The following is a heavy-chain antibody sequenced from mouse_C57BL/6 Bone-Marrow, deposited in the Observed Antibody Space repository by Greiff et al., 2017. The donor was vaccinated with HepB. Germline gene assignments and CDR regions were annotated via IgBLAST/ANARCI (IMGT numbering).Heavy chain of an antibody. J-gene: IGHJ1*03. V-gene: IGHV1-81*01. CDR2: ILPGSGST. CDR3: ARYSMYYGSSYPYWYFDV. CDR1: GYTFTSYG. D-gene: IGHD1-1*01. Sequence: QVQLQQSGAELARPGASVKLSCKASGYTFTSYGISWVKQRTGQGLEWIGEILPGSGSTNYNEKFKGKATFTADTSSNTAYMQLSSLTTEDSAIYYCARYSMYYGSSYPYWYFDVWGTGTTVTVSS.